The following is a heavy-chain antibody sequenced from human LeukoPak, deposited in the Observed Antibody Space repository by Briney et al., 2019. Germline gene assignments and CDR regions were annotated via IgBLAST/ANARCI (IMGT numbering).Heavy chain of an antibody. V-gene: IGHV4-4*09. J-gene: IGHJ6*03. CDR2: IYTSGST. Sequence: SETLSLTCTVSGGSISGYYWSWIRQPPGKGLEWIGYIYTSGSTNYNPSLKSRVTISVDTSKNQFSLKLSSVTAADTAVYYCARHGVSGSYRDLYYYYYYMDVWGKGTTVTVSS. CDR1: GGSISGYY. D-gene: IGHD3-10*01. CDR3: ARHGVSGSYRDLYYYYYYMDV.